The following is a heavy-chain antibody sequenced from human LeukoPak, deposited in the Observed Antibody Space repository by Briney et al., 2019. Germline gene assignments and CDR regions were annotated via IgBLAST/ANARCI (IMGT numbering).Heavy chain of an antibody. V-gene: IGHV4-39*07. CDR2: IYYSGST. J-gene: IGHJ4*02. CDR3: ARGHSSSSGRGRVDY. D-gene: IGHD6-6*01. CDR1: GGSISSSTYY. Sequence: KPSETLSLTCTVSGGSISSSTYYWGWIRQPPGKGLEWIGSIYYSGSTYYNPSLKSRVTISVDTSKNQFSLKLSSVTAADTAVYYCARGHSSSSGRGRVDYWGQGTLVTVSS.